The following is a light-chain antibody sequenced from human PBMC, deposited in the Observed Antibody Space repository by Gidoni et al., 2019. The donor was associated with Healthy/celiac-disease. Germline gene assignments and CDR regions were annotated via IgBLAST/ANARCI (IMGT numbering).Light chain of an antibody. J-gene: IGKJ5*01. CDR1: QTVHSSD. V-gene: IGKV3-20*01. CDR3: QHYGSSPPIT. Sequence: EIVLTQSPGTQSLSPGERATLSCMASQTVHSSDLAWYQQKPGQAPRLLIYVASSRATGIPNRFSGSGSGTDFTLTISRLEPEDFAVYYCQHYGSSPPITFGHGTRLEIK. CDR2: VAS.